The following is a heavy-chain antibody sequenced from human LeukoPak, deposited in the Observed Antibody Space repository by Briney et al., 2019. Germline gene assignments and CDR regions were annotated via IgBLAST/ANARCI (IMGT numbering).Heavy chain of an antibody. CDR1: GFTFSSYL. CDR3: ATNIIVTGLIDY. J-gene: IGHJ4*02. Sequence: GGALRISCAAPGFTFSSYLRSWVRQAPGERLGWGANIKQDGSDKHYVDSVKGRFTISRDNAKNSLFLQMNSLRAEDTAVYYCATNIIVTGLIDYWGQGTLVSVSS. V-gene: IGHV3-7*05. D-gene: IGHD2-21*02. CDR2: IKQDGSDK.